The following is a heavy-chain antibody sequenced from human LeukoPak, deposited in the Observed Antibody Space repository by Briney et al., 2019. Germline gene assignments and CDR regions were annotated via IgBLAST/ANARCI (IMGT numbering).Heavy chain of an antibody. Sequence: GGSLRLSCEASGFTFSSYAMHWVRQAPGKGLEWVAVISYDGSNKYYADSVKGRFTISRDNSKNTLYLQMNSLRAEDTAVYYCARDGLLGYFDYWGQGTLVTVSS. CDR3: ARDGLLGYFDY. V-gene: IGHV3-30-3*01. J-gene: IGHJ4*02. CDR1: GFTFSSYA. D-gene: IGHD2-8*02. CDR2: ISYDGSNK.